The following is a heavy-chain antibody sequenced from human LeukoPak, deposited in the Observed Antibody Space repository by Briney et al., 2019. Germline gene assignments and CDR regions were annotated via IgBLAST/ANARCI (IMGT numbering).Heavy chain of an antibody. Sequence: PGGSLRLSCAASGFTFSSYWMDWVRQAPGKGLVWVSRTKSDGSSITYADSVRGRFTISRDNAKNTLYLQMNSLRAEDTAVYYCAFLPPGHWGQGTLVTVSS. J-gene: IGHJ1*01. CDR2: TKSDGSSI. D-gene: IGHD3-3*01. CDR3: AFLPPGH. V-gene: IGHV3-74*03. CDR1: GFTFSSYW.